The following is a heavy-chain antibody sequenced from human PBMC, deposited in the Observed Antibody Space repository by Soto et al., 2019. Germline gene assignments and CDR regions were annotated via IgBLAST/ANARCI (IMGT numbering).Heavy chain of an antibody. CDR1: GGSISSGQNL. CDR2: IHHSGST. Sequence: QVQLQESGPGLVKPSQTLSLTCTVSGGSISSGQNLWNWIRQSPGKGLEWIGYIHHSGSTYYSPSLKSRLTISADTSKNQISLKLNSVTAADTAVYYCARDTGTYPYYFDSWGQGTLVTVSS. D-gene: IGHD1-26*01. V-gene: IGHV4-30-4*08. J-gene: IGHJ4*02. CDR3: ARDTGTYPYYFDS.